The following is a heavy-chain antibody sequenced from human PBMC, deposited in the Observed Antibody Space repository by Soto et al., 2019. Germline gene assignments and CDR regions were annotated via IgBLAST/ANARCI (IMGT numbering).Heavy chain of an antibody. CDR1: GGTFSNYA. J-gene: IGHJ4*02. CDR2: IIPIFGSA. CDR3: ARGGYYYDSSGSYFGY. Sequence: SVKVSCKASGGTFSNYAITWVRQAPGQGLEWLGRIIPIFGSANYAQKFQGRVTMTTDTSTSTAYMELRSLRSDDTAVYYCARGGYYYDSSGSYFGYWGQGTLVTVSS. V-gene: IGHV1-69*05. D-gene: IGHD3-22*01.